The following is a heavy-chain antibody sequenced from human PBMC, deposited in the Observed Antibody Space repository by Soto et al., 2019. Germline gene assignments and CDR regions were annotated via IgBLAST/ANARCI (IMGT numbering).Heavy chain of an antibody. J-gene: IGHJ3*02. CDR3: ARDPNTIFGVVNGAFDI. CDR1: GFILSDCA. D-gene: IGHD3-3*01. Sequence: PGGSLRLSCATSGFILSDCAMNWVRQAPGKGLEWVSYISSSSSVIYYADSVKGRFTVSRDNAKNSLYLQMNSLRAEDTAVYYCARDPNTIFGVVNGAFDIWGQGTMVTVSS. CDR2: ISSSSSVI. V-gene: IGHV3-48*04.